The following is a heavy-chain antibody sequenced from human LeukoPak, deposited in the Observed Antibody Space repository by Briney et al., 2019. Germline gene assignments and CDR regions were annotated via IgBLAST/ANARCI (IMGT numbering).Heavy chain of an antibody. CDR1: GFTFDDYA. Sequence: GGSLRLSCAASGFTFDDYAMHWVRQAPGKGLEWVSGISWNSGSIGYADSVKGRFTISRDNAKNSLYLQMNSLRAEDTALYYCAKVLDYYDSSGPFDYWGQGTLVTVSS. J-gene: IGHJ4*02. CDR2: ISWNSGSI. CDR3: AKVLDYYDSSGPFDY. V-gene: IGHV3-9*01. D-gene: IGHD3-22*01.